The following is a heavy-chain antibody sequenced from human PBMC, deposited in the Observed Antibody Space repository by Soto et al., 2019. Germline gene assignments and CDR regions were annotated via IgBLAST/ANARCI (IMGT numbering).Heavy chain of an antibody. D-gene: IGHD6-13*01. CDR1: GGSISSGGYY. V-gene: IGHV4-31*03. J-gene: IGHJ6*01. Sequence: NPSETLSLTCTVSGGSISSGGYYWSWIRQHPGKGLEWIGYIYYSGNTYHNPSLKSRVTISVDTSKNQFSLKLSSVTAADTAVYYCAREAAAGYYYYYGMDVWGQGTTVTVSS. CDR3: AREAAAGYYYYYGMDV. CDR2: IYYSGNT.